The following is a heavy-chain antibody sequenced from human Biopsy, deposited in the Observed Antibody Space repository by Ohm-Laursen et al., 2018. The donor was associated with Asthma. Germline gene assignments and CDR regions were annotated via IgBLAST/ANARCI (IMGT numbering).Heavy chain of an antibody. J-gene: IGHJ4*02. D-gene: IGHD2-15*01. CDR2: INSVFGTT. Sequence: SSVKVSCKSLGGTFNAYVIGWVRQAPGQGLEWMGGINSVFGTTTYPQKFQDRVTITADDSTSTAYMELSSLRSEDTAVYYCARKAGSCISRTCYSLDFWGQGTLVTVSS. V-gene: IGHV1-69*01. CDR1: GGTFNAYV. CDR3: ARKAGSCISRTCYSLDF.